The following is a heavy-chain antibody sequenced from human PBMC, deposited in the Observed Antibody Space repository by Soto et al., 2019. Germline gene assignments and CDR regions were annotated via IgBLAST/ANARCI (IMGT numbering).Heavy chain of an antibody. D-gene: IGHD1-1*01. V-gene: IGHV3-53*01. J-gene: IGHJ3*01. CDR1: GLTISGKKY. CDR2: LYDVDGS. Sequence: GGSLRLSCTAFGLTISGKKYVAWVRQAPGKGLEWVSALYDVDGSFYADSVKGRFTTSSDSSKTTVYLQMNDLRPDDTAVYYCATWHEREHAYDVWGQGTTVTVSS. CDR3: ATWHEREHAYDV.